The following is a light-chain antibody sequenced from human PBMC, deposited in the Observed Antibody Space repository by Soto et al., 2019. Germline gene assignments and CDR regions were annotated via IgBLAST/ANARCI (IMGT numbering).Light chain of an antibody. Sequence: EILLTQSPGTLSLFPGERATLSCRASHSVSSSYLAWYQQKPGQAPRLLIYGASSRATGIPDRFSGSGSGTDFTLTISRLEPEDFAVYYCQQYGGSPPYTFGQGTKLEIK. CDR3: QQYGGSPPYT. V-gene: IGKV3-20*01. CDR2: GAS. J-gene: IGKJ2*01. CDR1: HSVSSSY.